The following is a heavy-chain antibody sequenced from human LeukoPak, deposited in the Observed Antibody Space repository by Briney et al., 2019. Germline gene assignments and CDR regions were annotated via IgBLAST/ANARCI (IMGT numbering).Heavy chain of an antibody. CDR2: ISTYNGNT. V-gene: IGHV1-18*01. D-gene: IGHD4-11*01. J-gene: IGHJ6*02. CDR3: ASNPTGRVHYYYYGMDV. Sequence: GASVKVSCKASGYTFTSYGISWVRQAPGQGLEWMGWISTYNGNTNYAQKLQGRVTMTTDTSTSTAYMELRSLRSDDTAVYHCASNPTGRVHYYYYGMDVWGQGTTATVSS. CDR1: GYTFTSYG.